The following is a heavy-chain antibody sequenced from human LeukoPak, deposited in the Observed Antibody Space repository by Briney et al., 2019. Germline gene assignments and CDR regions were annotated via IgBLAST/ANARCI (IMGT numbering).Heavy chain of an antibody. J-gene: IGHJ4*02. Sequence: PGGSLRLSCTASGFTFSDYYMTWIRQAPGRGLEWVSSITSESDYIYYADSVKGRFTISRDNAQNSLYLQMNSLRAEDTAVYYCGSSQPFDYWGRGTLVTVSS. CDR1: GFTFSDYY. D-gene: IGHD1-14*01. CDR2: ITSESDYI. CDR3: GSSQPFDY. V-gene: IGHV3-11*06.